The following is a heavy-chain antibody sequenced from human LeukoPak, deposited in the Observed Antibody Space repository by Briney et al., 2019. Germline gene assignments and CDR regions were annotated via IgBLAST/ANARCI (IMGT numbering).Heavy chain of an antibody. CDR3: AKETLPLGYCSSTSCSNYFDY. Sequence: GGSLRLSCAASGFTFSSYAMHWVRQAPGKGLEWVAFIRYDGSNKYYADSVKGRFTISRDNSKNTLYLQMNSLRAEDTAVYYCAKETLPLGYCSSTSCSNYFDYWGQGTLVTVSS. CDR2: IRYDGSNK. CDR1: GFTFSSYA. D-gene: IGHD2-2*01. J-gene: IGHJ4*02. V-gene: IGHV3-30*02.